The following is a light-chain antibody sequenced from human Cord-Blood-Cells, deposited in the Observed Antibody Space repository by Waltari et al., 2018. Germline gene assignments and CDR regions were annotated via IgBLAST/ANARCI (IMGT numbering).Light chain of an antibody. V-gene: IGLV2-14*01. CDR2: DVS. J-gene: IGLJ3*02. CDR1: SSDVGGYNY. Sequence: QSALTQPASVSVSPGQSTTISCTGTSSDVGGYNYGSWYQQHPGKAPKLMIYDVSNRPSGVSNRFSGSKSGNTASLTISGLQAEDEADYYCSSYTSSSTVFGGGTKLTVL. CDR3: SSYTSSSTV.